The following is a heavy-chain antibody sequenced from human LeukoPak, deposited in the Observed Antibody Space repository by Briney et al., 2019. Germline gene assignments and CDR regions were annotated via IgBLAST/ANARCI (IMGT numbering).Heavy chain of an antibody. J-gene: IGHJ4*02. CDR2: IYSGGST. CDR1: GFTVSSNY. V-gene: IGHV3-66*02. Sequence: GGSLRLSCAASGFTVSSNYTSWVRQAPGKGLEWVSVIYSGGSTYYADSVKGRFTISRDNSKNTLYLQMNSLRAEDTAVYYCARVIMDDFWSGYYDYWGQGTLVTVSS. CDR3: ARVIMDDFWSGYYDY. D-gene: IGHD3-3*01.